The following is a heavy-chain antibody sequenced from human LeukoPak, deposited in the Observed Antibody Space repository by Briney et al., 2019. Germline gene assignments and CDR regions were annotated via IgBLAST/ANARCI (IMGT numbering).Heavy chain of an antibody. Sequence: SGGSLRLSCVGSGFTFGAYTMTWVRQRPGRGLEWVSGIIGTPYYADSVKGRFTITRDNSENTLYLQMNNLRADDTAIYYCAKYVDSDSSGYFDYWGQGTLVTVSS. CDR1: GFTFGAYT. V-gene: IGHV3-23*01. CDR2: IIGTP. J-gene: IGHJ4*02. CDR3: AKYVDSDSSGYFDY. D-gene: IGHD3-22*01.